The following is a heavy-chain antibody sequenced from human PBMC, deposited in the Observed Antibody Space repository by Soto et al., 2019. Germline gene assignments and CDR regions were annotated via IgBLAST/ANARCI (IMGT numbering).Heavy chain of an antibody. Sequence: EVQLLESGGGLVQPGGSLRLSCAASGFTFSSSAMSWVRQAPGKGLEWVSAIRGTNGNTHYAESVKGRFTISRDRAKNSLYLQMNSLTVEDTALYYCSTTGGYWGQGILVTVSS. V-gene: IGHV3-23*01. CDR1: GFTFSSSA. CDR3: STTGGY. CDR2: IRGTNGNT. D-gene: IGHD2-8*02. J-gene: IGHJ4*02.